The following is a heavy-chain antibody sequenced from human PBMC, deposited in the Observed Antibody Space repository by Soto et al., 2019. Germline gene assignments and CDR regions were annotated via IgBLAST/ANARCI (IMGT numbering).Heavy chain of an antibody. CDR1: GGTFNNYA. V-gene: IGHV1-69*01. CDR3: AREVTVASYSFDF. Sequence: QVQLVQSGAEVKRPGSSVKVSCKASGGTFNNYALSWVRQAPGQGLEWVGGIIPIFNSANYAQKFQGRVTITADDSTSTAYMELRSLRPDDTAVXXCAREVTVASYSFDFWGQGTLVTVSS. CDR2: IIPIFNSA. D-gene: IGHD5-12*01. J-gene: IGHJ4*02.